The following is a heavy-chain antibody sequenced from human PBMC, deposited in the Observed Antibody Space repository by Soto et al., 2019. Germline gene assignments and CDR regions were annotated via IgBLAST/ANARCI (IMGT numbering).Heavy chain of an antibody. D-gene: IGHD3-10*01. Sequence: QVQLQESGPGLVKPSETLSLTCTVSRGSISSYSWNWIRQPPGKEVEWIGYIYYNGSTSYNPSLKSRVTISVATSKNQFSLKLTSVTAADTAVYYCAREFSYFASGGHYTYMDVWGKGTTVTVSS. CDR1: RGSISSYS. J-gene: IGHJ6*03. V-gene: IGHV4-59*01. CDR3: AREFSYFASGGHYTYMDV. CDR2: IYYNGST.